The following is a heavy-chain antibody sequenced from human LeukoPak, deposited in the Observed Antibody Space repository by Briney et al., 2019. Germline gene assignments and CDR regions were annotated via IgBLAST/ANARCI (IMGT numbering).Heavy chain of an antibody. D-gene: IGHD3-22*01. Sequence: GGSLRLSCAASGFTFSSYWMSWVRQAPGKGLEWVANIKQDGSEKYYVGSVKGPFTISRDNAKNSLYLQMNRLRAEDTGVYYGAGMKVGYWGQGTLVTVSS. V-gene: IGHV3-7*01. CDR3: AGMKVGY. CDR2: IKQDGSEK. CDR1: GFTFSSYW. J-gene: IGHJ4*02.